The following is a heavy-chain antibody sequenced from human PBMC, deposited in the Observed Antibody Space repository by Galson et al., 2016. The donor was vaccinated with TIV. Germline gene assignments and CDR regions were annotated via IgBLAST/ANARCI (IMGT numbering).Heavy chain of an antibody. CDR3: ARAASMANHYYYGMDL. D-gene: IGHD2/OR15-2a*01. CDR2: IIPMSGAS. CDR1: GGTFSNFA. V-gene: IGHV1-69*05. Sequence: SVKVSCKASGGTFSNFAISWVRQAPGQGLEWIGGIIPMSGASKYAQRFQGRVTMTTDESTRTADMELSSLRSDDTAVYYGARAASMANHYYYGMDLWGQGTTVIVSS. J-gene: IGHJ6*02.